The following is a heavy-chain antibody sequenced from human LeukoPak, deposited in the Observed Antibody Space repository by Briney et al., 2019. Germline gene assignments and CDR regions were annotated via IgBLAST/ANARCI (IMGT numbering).Heavy chain of an antibody. V-gene: IGHV4-61*08. D-gene: IGHD3-22*01. CDR3: ARLEYYDSSGYGWIDI. CDR1: GGSISSGGYY. CDR2: IYYSGST. Sequence: SETLSLTCTVSGGSISSGGYYWSWIRQPPGKGLEWIGYIYYSGSTNYNPSLKSRVTISVDTSKNQFSLKLSSVTAADTAVYYCARLEYYDSSGYGWIDIWGQGTMVTVSS. J-gene: IGHJ3*02.